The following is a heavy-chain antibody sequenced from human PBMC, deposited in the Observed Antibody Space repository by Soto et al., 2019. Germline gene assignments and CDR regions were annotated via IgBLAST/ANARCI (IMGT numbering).Heavy chain of an antibody. J-gene: IGHJ4*02. CDR1: GFTLSDHS. CDR3: VRATYFSDSSGYTRCLDY. D-gene: IGHD3-22*01. V-gene: IGHV3-72*01. CDR2: SRDKPQGYST. Sequence: GGSLRLSCAGSGFTLSDHSIHWVRQAPGKGLEWVGRSRDKPQGYSTAYAASVKGRFTTTRDESKNTAYLQMNSLKTEDTAVYYCVRATYFSDSSGYTRCLDYWGQGTLVTVSS.